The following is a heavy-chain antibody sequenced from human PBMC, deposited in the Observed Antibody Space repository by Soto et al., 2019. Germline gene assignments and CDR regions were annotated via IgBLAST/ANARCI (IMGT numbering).Heavy chain of an antibody. D-gene: IGHD2-21*01. CDR2: IKSKTDGGTT. J-gene: IGHJ6*02. Sequence: AGSLRLSCAASGFTFSNAWMNWVRPAPGKGLEWVGRIKSKTDGGTTDYAAAVKGRYTISRDASKNRLYLQMNSLKTEDTAVYYCTTLHSTALYYYGMDVWGQGTTVSDSS. V-gene: IGHV3-15*07. CDR3: TTLHSTALYYYGMDV. CDR1: GFTFSNAW.